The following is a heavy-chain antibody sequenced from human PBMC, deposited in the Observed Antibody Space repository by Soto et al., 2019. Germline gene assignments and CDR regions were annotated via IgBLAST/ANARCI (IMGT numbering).Heavy chain of an antibody. D-gene: IGHD2-2*01. CDR1: GGTFSSYA. CDR2: IIPIFGTA. J-gene: IGHJ5*02. CDR3: ARDRNLGLPGMYNWFDP. Sequence: QVQLVQSGAEVKKPGSSVKVSCKASGGTFSSYAISWVRQAPGQGLEWMGGIIPIFGTANYAQKFQGRVTITADESTSTAFMELSSLRSEDTAVYYCARDRNLGLPGMYNWFDPWCQGTLVTVST. V-gene: IGHV1-69*01.